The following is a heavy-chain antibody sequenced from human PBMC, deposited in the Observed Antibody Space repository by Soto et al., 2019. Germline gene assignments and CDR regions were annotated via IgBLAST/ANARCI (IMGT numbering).Heavy chain of an antibody. Sequence: SSETLSLTCTVSGGSISSSSYYWGWIRQPPGKGLEWIGTIYSSGSTYYNPSLKSRVTISVDTSKNQFSLKLTSVTAADTAVYYCARLLAIFGVVIRMDVWGQGTTVTVSS. J-gene: IGHJ6*02. CDR3: ARLLAIFGVVIRMDV. CDR1: GGSISSSSYY. V-gene: IGHV4-39*01. CDR2: IYSSGST. D-gene: IGHD3-3*01.